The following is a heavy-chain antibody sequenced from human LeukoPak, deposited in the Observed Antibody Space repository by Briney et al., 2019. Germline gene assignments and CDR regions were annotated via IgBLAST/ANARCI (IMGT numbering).Heavy chain of an antibody. J-gene: IGHJ4*02. D-gene: IGHD2-2*01. CDR1: GYTFTGYY. Sequence: ASVKVSCKASGYTFTGYYMHWVRQAPGQGLEWMGWINPNSGGTNYAQKFQGRVTMTRDTSISTAYMELSRLRSEDTAVYYCARGGEGIVVVPGTIYYFDYWGQGTLVTVSS. CDR2: INPNSGGT. CDR3: ARGGEGIVVVPGTIYYFDY. V-gene: IGHV1-2*02.